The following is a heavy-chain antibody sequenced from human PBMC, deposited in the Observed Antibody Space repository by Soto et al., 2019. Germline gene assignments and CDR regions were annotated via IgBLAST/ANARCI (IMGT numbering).Heavy chain of an antibody. V-gene: IGHV4-38-2*01. CDR1: GYSISSGYY. CDR2: IYHSGST. CDR3: ARSAGAYKPFDS. Sequence: PSETLSLTCAVSGYSISSGYYWGWIRQPPGKGLEWIGSIYHSGSTYYNPSLKSRVTISVDTSKNQFSLKLSSVTADDTALYYCARSAGAYKPFDSWGQGTLVTVSS. J-gene: IGHJ5*01. D-gene: IGHD2-21*01.